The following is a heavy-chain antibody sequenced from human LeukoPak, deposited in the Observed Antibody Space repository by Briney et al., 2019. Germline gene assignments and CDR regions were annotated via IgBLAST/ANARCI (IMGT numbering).Heavy chain of an antibody. CDR2: IYYSGST. V-gene: IGHV4-31*03. Sequence: PSETLSLTCTVSGGSISSGGYYWSWIRQHPGKGLEWIGYIYYSGSTYYNPSLKSRVTISVDTSKNQFSLKLSSVTAADTAVYCCARKMRGDYYGMDVWGQGTTVTVSS. CDR3: ARKMRGDYYGMDV. D-gene: IGHD3-10*01. J-gene: IGHJ6*02. CDR1: GGSISSGGYY.